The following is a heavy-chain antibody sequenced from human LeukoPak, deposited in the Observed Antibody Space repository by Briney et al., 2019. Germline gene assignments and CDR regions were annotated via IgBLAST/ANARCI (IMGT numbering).Heavy chain of an antibody. J-gene: IGHJ4*02. Sequence: GGSLRLSSAASGFTFNNYAMNWVRQAPGKGLEWVSVISGSGGTTYYADSVKGRFTISRDSSKNTLYLQMNSLRAEDTAVYYCARDPLGTRPGFDYWGQGTLVTVSS. D-gene: IGHD1-1*01. CDR2: ISGSGGTT. CDR3: ARDPLGTRPGFDY. V-gene: IGHV3-23*01. CDR1: GFTFNNYA.